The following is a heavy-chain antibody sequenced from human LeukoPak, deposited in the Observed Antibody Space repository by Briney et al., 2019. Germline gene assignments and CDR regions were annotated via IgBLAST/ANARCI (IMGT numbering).Heavy chain of an antibody. D-gene: IGHD2-2*01. CDR3: ARDLVCTMNCKDS. CDR1: GGTFSNDA. V-gene: IGHV1-69*04. J-gene: IGHJ4*02. CDR2: IIPNLGMA. Sequence: ASVKVSCKASGGTFSNDAISWVRQAPGQGLEWMGRIIPNLGMALYAQKFKGRVTITADKSPSTAYMELSSLTSEDTAVYLCARDLVCTMNCKDSWGQGTLVTVS.